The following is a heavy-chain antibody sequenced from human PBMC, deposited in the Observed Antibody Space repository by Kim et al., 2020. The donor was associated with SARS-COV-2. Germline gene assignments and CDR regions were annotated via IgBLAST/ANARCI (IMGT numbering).Heavy chain of an antibody. CDR2: INTNTGNP. V-gene: IGHV7-4-1*02. CDR3: ARPAYCSSTSCYNWFDP. Sequence: ASVKVSCKASGYTFTSYAMNWVRQAPGQGLEWMGWINTNTGNPTYAQGFTGRFVFSLDTSVSTAYLQISSLKAEDTAVYYCARPAYCSSTSCYNWFDPWGQGTLVTVSS. D-gene: IGHD2-2*01. J-gene: IGHJ5*02. CDR1: GYTFTSYA.